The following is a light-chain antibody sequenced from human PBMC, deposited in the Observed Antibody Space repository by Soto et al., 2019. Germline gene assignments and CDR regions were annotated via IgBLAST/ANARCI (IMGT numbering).Light chain of an antibody. CDR2: LNSDGSL. V-gene: IGLV4-69*01. Sequence: QLVLTQSPSASASLGASVKLTCTLSSGHSSYAIAWHQQQPERGPRFLMKLNSDGSLSKGDGIPDRFSGSSSGAERYLTISSLQSDDEGDYYCQTWDTDFYVVFGGGTKLTVL. J-gene: IGLJ2*01. CDR3: QTWDTDFYVV. CDR1: SGHSSYA.